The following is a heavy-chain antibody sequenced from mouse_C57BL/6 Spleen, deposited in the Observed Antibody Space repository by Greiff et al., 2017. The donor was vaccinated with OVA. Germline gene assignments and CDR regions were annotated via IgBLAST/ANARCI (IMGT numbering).Heavy chain of an antibody. D-gene: IGHD1-1*01. Sequence: EVKLVESGGGLVKPGGSLKLSCAASGFTFSSYAMSWVRQTPEKRLEWVATISDGGSYTYYPDNVKGRFTISRDTAKNNLYLQMSHLKSEDTAMYYCARGGTTVVPYAMDYWGQGTSVTVSS. CDR3: ARGGTTVVPYAMDY. J-gene: IGHJ4*01. CDR2: ISDGGSYT. CDR1: GFTFSSYA. V-gene: IGHV5-4*03.